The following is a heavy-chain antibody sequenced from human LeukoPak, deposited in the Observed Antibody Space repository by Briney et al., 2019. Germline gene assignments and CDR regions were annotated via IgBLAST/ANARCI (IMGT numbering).Heavy chain of an antibody. CDR2: IRSKAYGGTT. J-gene: IGHJ4*02. CDR1: GFTFGDYA. CDR3: TLSITTVRGVPDFDY. D-gene: IGHD3-10*01. Sequence: GGSLRLSCTASGFTFGDYAMSWVRQAPGKGLEWVGFIRSKAYGGTTEYAASVKGRFTISRDDSKSIAYLQMNSLKTEDTAVYYCTLSITTVRGVPDFDYWGQGTLVTVSS. V-gene: IGHV3-49*04.